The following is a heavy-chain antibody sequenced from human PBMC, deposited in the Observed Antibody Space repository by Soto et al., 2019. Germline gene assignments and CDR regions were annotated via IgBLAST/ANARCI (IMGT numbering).Heavy chain of an antibody. D-gene: IGHD3-16*02. V-gene: IGHV4-59*08. Sequence: SETLSLTCTVSGGSIRSYHWSWIRQPPGTGLEWIGYIYYSGSTNYNPSLGSRGAISVDTSKNQFSLKLRSVTAADTAMYYCARSIVIPFGGVVVTGLFDYWGQGALVTVSS. CDR3: ARSIVIPFGGVVVTGLFDY. J-gene: IGHJ4*02. CDR2: IYYSGST. CDR1: GGSIRSYH.